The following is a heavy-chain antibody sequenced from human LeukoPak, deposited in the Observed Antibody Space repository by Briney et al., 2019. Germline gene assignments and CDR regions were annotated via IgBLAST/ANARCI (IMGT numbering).Heavy chain of an antibody. CDR1: GFTFSSYG. CDR2: IWYDGSNK. CDR3: AKRSGIYFDY. Sequence: GSLRLSCAASGFTFSSYGMHWVRQATGEGLEWVAFIWYDGSNKYYADSVKGRFTISRDNSKNTLYPQMNSLRAEDTAVYYCAKRSGIYFDYWGQGTLVTVSS. J-gene: IGHJ4*02. D-gene: IGHD1-26*01. V-gene: IGHV3-30*02.